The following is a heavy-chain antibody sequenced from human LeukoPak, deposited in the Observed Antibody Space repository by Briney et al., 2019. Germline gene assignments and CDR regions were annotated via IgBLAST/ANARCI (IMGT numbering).Heavy chain of an antibody. V-gene: IGHV1-2*02. J-gene: IGHJ5*02. CDR3: TAGTATITAPGPDWFDP. Sequence: ASVKVSCKASGYTFTASYIHWVRQAPGQGLEWMGWINPNSGGTSCAQKFQGRVTMTRDTSITTAYMGLRSLRSDDTATYYCTAGTATITAPGPDWFDPWGQGTLVTVSS. CDR1: GYTFTASY. CDR2: INPNSGGT. D-gene: IGHD1-20*01.